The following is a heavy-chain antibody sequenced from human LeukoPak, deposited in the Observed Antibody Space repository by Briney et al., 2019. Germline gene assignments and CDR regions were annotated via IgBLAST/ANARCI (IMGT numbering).Heavy chain of an antibody. CDR1: GYTFTGYY. V-gene: IGHV1-2*02. Sequence: ASVKVSCKASGYTFTGYYMHWVRQAPGQGLEWMGWINPNSGGTNYAQKFQGRVTITRNTSISTAYMELSSLRSEDTAVYYCARGYNYCSGGSCYFFYYYYMDVWGKGTTVTVSS. J-gene: IGHJ6*03. CDR2: INPNSGGT. D-gene: IGHD2-15*01. CDR3: ARGYNYCSGGSCYFFYYYYMDV.